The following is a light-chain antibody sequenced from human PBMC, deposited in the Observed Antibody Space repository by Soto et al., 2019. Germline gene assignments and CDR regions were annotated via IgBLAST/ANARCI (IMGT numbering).Light chain of an antibody. V-gene: IGLV2-23*01. Sequence: QSALTQPASVSGSPGQSITISCTGTTSDVGSYNLVSWYQQHPGKAPKLIIYEGSKRPSGVSNRFSGSKSGNTASLTISGLQAEDEADYHCCSYADRVTYGFGAGTKLTVL. CDR3: CSYADRVTYG. CDR1: TSDVGSYNL. J-gene: IGLJ1*01. CDR2: EGS.